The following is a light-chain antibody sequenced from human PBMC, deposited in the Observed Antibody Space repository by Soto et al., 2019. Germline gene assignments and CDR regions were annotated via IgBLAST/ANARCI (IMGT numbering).Light chain of an antibody. CDR3: ATWDDSVSGYV. CDR1: SSNIGSRA. J-gene: IGLJ1*01. V-gene: IGLV1-44*01. CDR2: SNN. Sequence: QSALTQPPSASGTPGQRVTISCSGSSSNIGSRAVNWYQQLPGTAPKLLIYSNNQRPSGVPDRFSGSKSGTSASLAISGLQSEDEADYHCATWDDSVSGYVFGTGTKLTVL.